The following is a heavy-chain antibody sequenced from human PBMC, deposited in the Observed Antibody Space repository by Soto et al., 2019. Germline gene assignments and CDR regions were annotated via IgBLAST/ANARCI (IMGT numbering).Heavy chain of an antibody. CDR2: INPNSGGT. CDR3: ARGPGYDYIWGSYRPSRAEYFQH. V-gene: IGHV1-2*04. Sequence: ASVKVSCKASGYTFTGYYMHWVRQAPGQGLXXXXXINPNSGGTNYAQKFQGWVTMTRDTSISTAYMELSRLRSDDTAVYYCARGPGYDYIWGSYRPSRAEYFQHWGQGTLVTVSS. D-gene: IGHD3-16*02. CDR1: GYTFTGYY. J-gene: IGHJ1*01.